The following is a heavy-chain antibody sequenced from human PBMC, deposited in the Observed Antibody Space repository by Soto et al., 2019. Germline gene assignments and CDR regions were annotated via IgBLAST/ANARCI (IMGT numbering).Heavy chain of an antibody. D-gene: IGHD2-8*01. J-gene: IGHJ6*02. V-gene: IGHV1-46*01. CDR2: INPRSGST. Sequence: AAVKVSCKASGYTFTSYYMHCVRLAPGQVLEWMGMINPRSGSTSYALKFQGRVTMTRDTSTSTVYMELSNLRSEDTAVYYCARSGYCTNGVCYRNYGMDVWGQGTTVTVSS. CDR1: GYTFTSYY. CDR3: ARSGYCTNGVCYRNYGMDV.